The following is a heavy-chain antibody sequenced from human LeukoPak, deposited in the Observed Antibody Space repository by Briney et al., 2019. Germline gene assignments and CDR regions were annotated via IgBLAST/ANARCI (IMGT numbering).Heavy chain of an antibody. CDR1: GGSISSSSYY. D-gene: IGHD3-10*01. Sequence: SETQSLTCTVSGGSISSSSYYWGWIRQPPGMGLEWIGRIYYSGSTYYNPSLKSRVTISVDTSKNQFSLKLCSVSAADTAVWYCARQSDTYYYGSGSYYQAPFDYWGQGTLVTVSS. J-gene: IGHJ4*02. CDR2: IYYSGST. V-gene: IGHV4-39*01. CDR3: ARQSDTYYYGSGSYYQAPFDY.